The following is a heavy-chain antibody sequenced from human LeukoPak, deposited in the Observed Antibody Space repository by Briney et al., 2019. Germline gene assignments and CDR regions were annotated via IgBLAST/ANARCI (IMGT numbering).Heavy chain of an antibody. CDR3: ARASVVVTAIDY. J-gene: IGHJ4*02. CDR1: GGSISSHY. Sequence: ASETLSLTCTVSGGSISSHYWSWIRQPPGKGLEWIGYIYYGGSTNYNPSLKSRVTISVDTSKNQFSLKLSSVTAADTAVYYCARASVVVTAIDYWGQGTLVTVSS. CDR2: IYYGGST. V-gene: IGHV4-59*11. D-gene: IGHD2-21*02.